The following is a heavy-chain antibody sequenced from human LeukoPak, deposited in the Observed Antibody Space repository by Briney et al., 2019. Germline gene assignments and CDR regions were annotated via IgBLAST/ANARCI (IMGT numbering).Heavy chain of an antibody. Sequence: KASETLSLTCTVSGGSISSYYWSWIRQPAGKGLEWIGRIYTSGSTNYNPSPKSRVTISVDTSKNQFSLKLSSVTAADTAVYYCARRMAGTGYSSGLDYWGQGTLVTVSS. CDR3: ARRMAGTGYSSGLDY. CDR1: GGSISSYY. J-gene: IGHJ4*02. D-gene: IGHD6-19*01. CDR2: IYTSGST. V-gene: IGHV4-4*07.